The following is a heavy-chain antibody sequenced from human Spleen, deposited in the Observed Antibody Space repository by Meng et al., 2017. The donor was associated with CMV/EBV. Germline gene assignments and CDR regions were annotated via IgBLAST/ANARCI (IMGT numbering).Heavy chain of an antibody. V-gene: IGHV1-18*01. D-gene: IGHD5-24*01. J-gene: IGHJ4*02. CDR2: ISAYNRNT. CDR1: FYTFASYG. Sequence: KVSFYTFASYGIRQVRQAPVQWLECMGCISAYNRNTNYAQNLQGIVTMTSDTSTNTAYMGLRSLRSAVTSVYYSARAGLIDVYNCYYWGQGTLVTVSS. CDR3: ARAGLIDVYNCYY.